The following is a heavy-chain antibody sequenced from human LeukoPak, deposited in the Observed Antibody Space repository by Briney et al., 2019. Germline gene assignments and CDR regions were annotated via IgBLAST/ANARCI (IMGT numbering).Heavy chain of an antibody. D-gene: IGHD2-15*01. J-gene: IGHJ4*02. CDR1: GFTFSSYA. Sequence: GRSLRLSCAASGFTFSSYAMHWVRQPPGKGLEWVAFISYGETEKQYADSVKGRFAISRDDSKNTLFLQMNSLRDEDTAIYYCAKVHGWGRQLGYYFDYWGQGTLVTVSS. CDR3: AKVHGWGRQLGYYFDY. CDR2: ISYGETEK. V-gene: IGHV3-30*09.